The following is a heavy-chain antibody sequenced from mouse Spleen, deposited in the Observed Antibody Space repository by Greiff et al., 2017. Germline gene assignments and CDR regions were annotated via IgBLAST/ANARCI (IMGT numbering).Heavy chain of an antibody. CDR3: ARGDVTTAAYYFDY. J-gene: IGHJ2*01. Sequence: VQLQQSGPELVKPGASVKIPCKASGYTFTDYNMDWVKQSHGKSLEWIGDINPNNGGTIYNQKFKGKATLTVDKSSSTAYMELRSLTSEDTAVYYCARGDVTTAAYYFDYWGQGTTLTVSS. D-gene: IGHD1-2*01. V-gene: IGHV1-18*01. CDR1: GYTFTDYN. CDR2: INPNNGGT.